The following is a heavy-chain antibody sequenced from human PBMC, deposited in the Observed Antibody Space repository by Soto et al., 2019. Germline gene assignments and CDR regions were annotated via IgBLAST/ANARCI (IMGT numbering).Heavy chain of an antibody. CDR2: ISSSSSTI. Sequence: GGSLRLSCAASGFTFSSYSMNWVRQAPGKGLEWVSYISSSSSTIYYADSVKGRFTISRDNAKNSLYLQMNSLRDEDTAVYYCARDHWDIVVVVAASHYYYGMDVWGQGATVTVSS. J-gene: IGHJ6*02. V-gene: IGHV3-48*02. CDR3: ARDHWDIVVVVAASHYYYGMDV. CDR1: GFTFSSYS. D-gene: IGHD2-15*01.